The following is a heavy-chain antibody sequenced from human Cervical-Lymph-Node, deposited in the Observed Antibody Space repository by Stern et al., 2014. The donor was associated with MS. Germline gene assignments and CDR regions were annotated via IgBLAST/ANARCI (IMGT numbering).Heavy chain of an antibody. CDR3: ASGRYDTSGWIDY. J-gene: IGHJ4*02. CDR2: IWYDGSNK. CDR1: GFTFSSYG. D-gene: IGHD3-22*01. Sequence: VQLVESGGGVVQPGRSLRLSCAASGFTFSSYGMHWGRQAPGKGLEWVAVIWYDGSNKYYADSVKGRFTISRDNSKNTLYLQMNSLRAEDTAVYYCASGRYDTSGWIDYWGQGTLVTVSS. V-gene: IGHV3-33*01.